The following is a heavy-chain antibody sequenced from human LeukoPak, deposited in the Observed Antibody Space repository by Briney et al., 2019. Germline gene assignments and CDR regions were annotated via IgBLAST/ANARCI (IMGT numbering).Heavy chain of an antibody. CDR1: GYTFTGYY. J-gene: IGHJ4*02. V-gene: IGHV1-2*02. CDR2: INPKTGDT. D-gene: IGHD2-2*01. CDR3: ARGSVVVPAATTE. Sequence: ASVKVSCKASGYTFTGYYMHWVRQAPGQGLEWMGWINPKTGDTNYAQKFQGRVTMTRDTSISTAYMELSRLRSDDTAVYYCARGSVVVPAATTEWGRGTLVTVSA.